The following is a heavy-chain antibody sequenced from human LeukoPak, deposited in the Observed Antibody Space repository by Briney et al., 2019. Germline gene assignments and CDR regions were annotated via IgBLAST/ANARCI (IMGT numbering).Heavy chain of an antibody. V-gene: IGHV3-48*03. CDR1: GFTFSNYE. J-gene: IGHJ4*02. CDR3: YFDY. Sequence: GGSLRLSSAAAGFTFSNYEMNWDRQGPGKGLEWVSYISSSGSTIYYADSVKGRFTISRENANNSLYLQMNSLRAEDTANYLGYFDYWGQGTLVTVSS. CDR2: ISSSGSTI.